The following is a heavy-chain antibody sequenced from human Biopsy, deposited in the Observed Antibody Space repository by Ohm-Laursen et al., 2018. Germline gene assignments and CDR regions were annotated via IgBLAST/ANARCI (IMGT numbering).Heavy chain of an antibody. Sequence: SLRLSCAASGFSFSDNYMDWVRQAPGKGLEWVGRISDNANSYTTEYAASEKGRFTIPRDDSKHSLYLQMNSLKTEDTALYYCARAGRYCSGGGCYSWFDSWGQGTLVTVSS. CDR1: GFSFSDNY. CDR3: ARAGRYCSGGGCYSWFDS. V-gene: IGHV3-72*01. CDR2: ISDNANSYTT. J-gene: IGHJ5*01. D-gene: IGHD2-15*01.